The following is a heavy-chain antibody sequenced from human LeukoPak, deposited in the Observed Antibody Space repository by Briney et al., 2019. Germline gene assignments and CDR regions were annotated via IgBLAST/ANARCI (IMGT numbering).Heavy chain of an antibody. CDR3: AKDSDIAVAGSDDALDV. V-gene: IGHV3-30*18. J-gene: IGHJ3*01. CDR2: ISFDGSIE. Sequence: GGFLRLSCAASGFTFSSYGMHWVRQTPGKGLEWVALISFDGSIEYYADSVKGRFTISRDNSKNTLFLQMNSLRPEDTAVYYCAKDSDIAVAGSDDALDVWGQGTMVTVSS. CDR1: GFTFSSYG. D-gene: IGHD6-19*01.